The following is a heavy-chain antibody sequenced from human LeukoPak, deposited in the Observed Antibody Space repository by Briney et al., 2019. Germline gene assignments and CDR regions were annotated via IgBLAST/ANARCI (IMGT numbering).Heavy chain of an antibody. CDR3: ARDQSVRLLQTSSTYFKHVFAI. CDR2: ISPYNGDT. D-gene: IGHD6-13*01. J-gene: IGHJ3*02. V-gene: IGHV1-18*01. CDR1: GYAFTHYG. Sequence: ASVKVSCKASGYAFTHYGISWVRQAPGQGLEWMGWISPYNGDTNYAQKVQGRVTMTTDTSTSTAYMELRSLRFDDTAVYYCARDQSVRLLQTSSTYFKHVFAIWGQGSMVTVSS.